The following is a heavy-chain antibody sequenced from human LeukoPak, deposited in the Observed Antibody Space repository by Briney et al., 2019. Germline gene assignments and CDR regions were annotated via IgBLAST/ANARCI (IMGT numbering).Heavy chain of an antibody. CDR1: GGSFSGYY. V-gene: IGHV4-34*01. CDR2: INHSGST. J-gene: IGHJ4*02. CDR3: ARGLRWSGPDY. D-gene: IGHD3-3*01. Sequence: SETLSLTCAVYGGSFSGYYWSWIRQPPGKGLEWIGEINHSGSTNYNPSLKSRVTISVDTSKNQFSLKLSSVTAADTAVYYCARGLRWSGPDYWVQGTLVTVSS.